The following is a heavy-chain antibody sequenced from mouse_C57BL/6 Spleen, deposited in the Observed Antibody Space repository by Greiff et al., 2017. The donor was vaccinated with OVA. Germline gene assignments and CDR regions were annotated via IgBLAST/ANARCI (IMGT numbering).Heavy chain of an antibody. D-gene: IGHD1-1*01. CDR2: IWRGGST. J-gene: IGHJ1*03. Sequence: VKLMESGPGLVQPSQSLSITCTVSGFSLTSYGVHWVRQSPGKGLEWLGVIWRGGSTDYNAAFMSRLSITKDNSQCQVFFKMNSLQTDDTAIYYCAKKGATVEGYFDVWGTGTTVTVSS. V-gene: IGHV2-5*01. CDR1: GFSLTSYG. CDR3: AKKGATVEGYFDV.